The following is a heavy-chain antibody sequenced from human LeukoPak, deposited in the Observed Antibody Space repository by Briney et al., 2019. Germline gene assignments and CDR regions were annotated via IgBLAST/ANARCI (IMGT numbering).Heavy chain of an antibody. D-gene: IGHD3-10*01. CDR1: GFTFSSYA. V-gene: IGHV3-23*01. CDR2: ISGSGGST. J-gene: IGHJ4*02. CDR3: AKGFGRGFGESPYYFDY. Sequence: GGSLRLSCAASGFTFSSYAMSWVRQAPGKGLEWVSAISGSGGSTYYADSVKGRFTISRDNSKNTLYLQMNSLRAEDTAVYYCAKGFGRGFGESPYYFDYWGQGTLVTVSS.